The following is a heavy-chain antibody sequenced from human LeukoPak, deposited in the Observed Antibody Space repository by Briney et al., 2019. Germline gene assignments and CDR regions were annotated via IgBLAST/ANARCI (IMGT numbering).Heavy chain of an antibody. CDR3: ARDPYRYNWNSRWFDP. CDR1: GYTFTSYG. V-gene: IGHV1-18*01. CDR2: ISAYNGDT. J-gene: IGHJ5*02. Sequence: GASVKVSCTASGYTFTSYGISWVRQAPGQGLEWVGWISAYNGDTNYAQKLQGRVTMTTDTSTSTAYMVLRSPRSDDTAVYYCARDPYRYNWNSRWFDPWGQGTLVTVSS. D-gene: IGHD1-7*01.